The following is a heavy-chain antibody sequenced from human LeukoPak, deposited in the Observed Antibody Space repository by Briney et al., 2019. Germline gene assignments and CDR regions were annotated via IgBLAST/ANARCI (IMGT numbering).Heavy chain of an antibody. CDR2: MNPNSGNT. CDR1: GYTFTGYY. D-gene: IGHD5-24*01. V-gene: IGHV1-8*02. CDR3: ALMALNGGKGIDY. Sequence: ASVKVSCKASGYTFTGYYMHWVRQATGQGLEWMGWMNPNSGNTGYAQKFQGRVTMTRNTSISTAYMELSSLRSEDTAVYYCALMALNGGKGIDYWGQGTLVTVSS. J-gene: IGHJ4*02.